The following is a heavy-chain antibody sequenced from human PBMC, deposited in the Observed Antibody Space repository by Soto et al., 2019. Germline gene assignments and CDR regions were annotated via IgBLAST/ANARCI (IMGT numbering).Heavy chain of an antibody. CDR3: TRPDFYYGSGDWAF. CDR1: GYHFTRYW. Sequence: GDSLTISCTGSGYHFTRYWIGWVRQMNGKGLEWMGIIYPGDSDTRYSPSFQGHVTISADKSINTAYLQWSSLKASDTAMYYCTRPDFYYGSGDWAFWGQGTPVTVSS. V-gene: IGHV5-51*01. D-gene: IGHD3-10*01. CDR2: IYPGDSDT. J-gene: IGHJ4*02.